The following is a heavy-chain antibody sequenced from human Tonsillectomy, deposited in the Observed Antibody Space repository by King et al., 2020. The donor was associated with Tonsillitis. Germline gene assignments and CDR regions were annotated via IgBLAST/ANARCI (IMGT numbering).Heavy chain of an antibody. D-gene: IGHD4-23*01. CDR1: GFTFSSYA. Sequence: VQLVESGEGLVQPGGSLRLSCAACGFTFSSYAMHWVRQAPGKGLEYGSAISSNGGSTYYADSVKGIFTFSRDNSKNTLYLQMGSLRAEDMAGYYCARVAVETRPTDYYYYDYMDVWGKGTTVTVSS. J-gene: IGHJ6*03. CDR3: ARVAVETRPTDYYYYDYMDV. V-gene: IGHV3-64*02. CDR2: ISSNGGST.